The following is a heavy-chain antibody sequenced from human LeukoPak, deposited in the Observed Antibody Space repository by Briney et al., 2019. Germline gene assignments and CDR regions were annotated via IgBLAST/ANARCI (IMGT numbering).Heavy chain of an antibody. CDR3: AKDLNRGLPDY. CDR1: GFTFSDYA. V-gene: IGHV3-30-3*01. D-gene: IGHD2-21*01. Sequence: GRSLTLSCAASGFTFSDYAMHWVRQAPGKGLEWVTLISYNGVNKYYADSVKGRFTISRDNSKNTLYLQMDSLRAEDTAVYYCAKDLNRGLPDYWGQGTLVTVSS. CDR2: ISYNGVNK. J-gene: IGHJ4*02.